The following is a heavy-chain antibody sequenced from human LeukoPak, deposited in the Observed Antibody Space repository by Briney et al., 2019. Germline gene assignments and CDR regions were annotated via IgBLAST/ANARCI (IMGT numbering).Heavy chain of an antibody. V-gene: IGHV4-34*01. CDR1: GGSFSGYY. D-gene: IGHD4-23*01. J-gene: IGHJ4*02. Sequence: SETLSLTCAVYGGSFSGYYWSWIRQPPGKGLEWIGEINHSGSTNYNPSLKSRVTISVDTSKNQFSLKLSSVTAADTAVYYCARGLYYGGNSPGYWGQGTLVTVSP. CDR3: ARGLYYGGNSPGY. CDR2: INHSGST.